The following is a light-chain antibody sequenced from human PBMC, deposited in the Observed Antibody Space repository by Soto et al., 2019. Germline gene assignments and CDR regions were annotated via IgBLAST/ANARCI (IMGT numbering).Light chain of an antibody. J-gene: IGKJ5*01. CDR3: QQRSSGVT. CDR1: ESISTY. Sequence: EIVVTHSPATLTLSPGERATLSCSASESISTYLGWYQQKPGQAPRPLIYDASNRATGIPARFSGSGSGTEFTLTISSLEHEDSAVYFCQQRSSGVTFGQGTRLDIK. CDR2: DAS. V-gene: IGKV3-11*01.